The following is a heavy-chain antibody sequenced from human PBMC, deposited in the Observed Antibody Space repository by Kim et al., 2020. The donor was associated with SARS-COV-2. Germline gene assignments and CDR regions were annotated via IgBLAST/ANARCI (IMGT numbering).Heavy chain of an antibody. CDR2: ISPSSANI. V-gene: IGHV3-21*01. CDR1: GFIFVSCS. J-gene: IGHJ4*02. Sequence: GGSLRLSCAASGFIFVSCSMNWFRQAPGKGLEWVATISPSSANIYYSESVKGRFTISRDNAKNSVSLQMTNLRAADTAVYFCARDRPGGGIADFWGQGTLVTVSA. D-gene: IGHD3-16*01. CDR3: ARDRPGGGIADF.